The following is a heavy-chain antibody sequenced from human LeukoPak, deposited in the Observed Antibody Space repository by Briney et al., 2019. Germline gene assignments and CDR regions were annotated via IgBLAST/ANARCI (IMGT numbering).Heavy chain of an antibody. V-gene: IGHV4-59*01. D-gene: IGHD6-19*01. CDR3: ATVASGWYPDY. Sequence: SETLSLTCTVSGGSISSSYWSWIRQPPGKGLEWIGYIYYSGSTNYNPSLKSRVTISLDTSQNQFSLKLNSVTAADTAVYYCATVASGWYPDYWGQGALVTVAS. J-gene: IGHJ4*02. CDR2: IYYSGST. CDR1: GGSISSSY.